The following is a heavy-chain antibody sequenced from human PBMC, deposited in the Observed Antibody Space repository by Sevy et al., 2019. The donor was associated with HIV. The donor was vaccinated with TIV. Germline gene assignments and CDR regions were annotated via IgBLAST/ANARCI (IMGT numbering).Heavy chain of an antibody. J-gene: IGHJ3*02. V-gene: IGHV1-69*13. CDR3: AREIPDYVSGYYSVDAFDI. CDR1: GGSFSNFP. CDR2: IISKFGTT. D-gene: IGHD3-22*01. Sequence: ASVKVSCKASGGSFSNFPVSWVRQAPGQGLEWMGMIISKFGTTDYAQKFQGRVTITADESTTTAYMELTSLRSEGTAVYYCAREIPDYVSGYYSVDAFDIWGQGTKVTVSS.